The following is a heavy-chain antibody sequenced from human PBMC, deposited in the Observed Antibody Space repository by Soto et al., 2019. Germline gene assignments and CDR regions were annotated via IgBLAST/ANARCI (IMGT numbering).Heavy chain of an antibody. D-gene: IGHD3-16*02. CDR1: GAAFTNAW. V-gene: IGHV3-15*01. CDR2: IKSKADGGTT. J-gene: IGHJ4*02. Sequence: EVQLVESGGDLVKPGGSLRLSCAASGAAFTNAWMSWVRQAPGKGLEWVGRIKSKADGGTTDYAAPVQGRFTISRDDSKNMLYLQMHSLKTEDTAMYYCTTYDYIWGSDRIRWAYWGQGTLVTVSS. CDR3: TTYDYIWGSDRIRWAY.